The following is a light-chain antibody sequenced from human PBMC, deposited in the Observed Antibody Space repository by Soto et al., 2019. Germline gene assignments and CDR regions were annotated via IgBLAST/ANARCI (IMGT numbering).Light chain of an antibody. CDR2: AAS. CDR1: QSISSY. V-gene: IGKV1-39*01. CDR3: QQYESYPYT. Sequence: DIQMTQSPSSLSASVGDRVTITCRASQSISSYLNWYQQKPGKAPKLLIYAASSLQSGVPSRFSGSGSGTDFTLTISSLQPEDFATYFCQQYESYPYTFGQGTKLEIK. J-gene: IGKJ2*01.